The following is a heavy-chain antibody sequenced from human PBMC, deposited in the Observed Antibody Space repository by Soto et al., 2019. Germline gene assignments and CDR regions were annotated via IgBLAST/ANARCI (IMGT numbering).Heavy chain of an antibody. D-gene: IGHD3-10*01. V-gene: IGHV6-1*01. Sequence: PSQTLSLTCAISGDSVSSNSAAWNWIRQSPSRGLEWLGRTYYRSKWYNDYAVSVKSRITITPDTSKNQFSLQLSAVTPEDTAVYYCTRGDMVRAEITDYWGQGTLVTVSS. CDR1: GDSVSSNSAA. J-gene: IGHJ4*02. CDR2: TYYRSKWYN. CDR3: TRGDMVRAEITDY.